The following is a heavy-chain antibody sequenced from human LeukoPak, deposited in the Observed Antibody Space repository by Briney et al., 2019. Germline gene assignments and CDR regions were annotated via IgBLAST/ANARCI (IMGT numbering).Heavy chain of an antibody. Sequence: GASVKVSCKASGYTFTGYYMHWVRQAPGQGLEWMGWINPNGGGTNYAQKFQGRVTMTRDTSISTAYLELSRLRSDDTAVYYCARASSDFWSGYSSAIDYWGQGTLVTVSS. CDR3: ARASSDFWSGYSSAIDY. V-gene: IGHV1-2*02. CDR1: GYTFTGYY. J-gene: IGHJ4*02. D-gene: IGHD3-3*01. CDR2: INPNGGGT.